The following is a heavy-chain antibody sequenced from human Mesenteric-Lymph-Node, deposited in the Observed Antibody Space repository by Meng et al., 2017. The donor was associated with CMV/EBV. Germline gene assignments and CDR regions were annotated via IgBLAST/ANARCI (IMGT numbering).Heavy chain of an antibody. CDR2: IYSGGST. Sequence: GGSLRLSCAASGFTVSSNYMSWVRQAPGKGLEWVSVIYSGGSTYYADSVKGRFTISRDNSKNTLYLQMNSLRAEDTAVYYCARGIYCGGDCSKGFDPWGQGTLVTVSS. V-gene: IGHV3-53*05. J-gene: IGHJ5*02. D-gene: IGHD2-21*01. CDR3: ARGIYCGGDCSKGFDP. CDR1: GFTVSSNY.